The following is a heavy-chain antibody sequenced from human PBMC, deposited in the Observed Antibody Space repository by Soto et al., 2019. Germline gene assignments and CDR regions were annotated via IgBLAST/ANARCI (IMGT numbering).Heavy chain of an antibody. J-gene: IGHJ5*02. D-gene: IGHD6-19*01. Sequence: QITLKESGPTLVKPTQTLTLTCTFSGFSLSTSGVGVVWIRQPPGKALEWLGIIYWDDDKRYSPSLKSRLTXPXDXXKNQVVLTMAHMDPVDTGTYYCAHNLVAGTSWFDPWGQGTLVTVSS. CDR2: IYWDDDK. CDR3: AHNLVAGTSWFDP. V-gene: IGHV2-5*02. CDR1: GFSLSTSGVG.